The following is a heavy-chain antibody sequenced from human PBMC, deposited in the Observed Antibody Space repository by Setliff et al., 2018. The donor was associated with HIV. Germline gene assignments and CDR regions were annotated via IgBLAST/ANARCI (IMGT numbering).Heavy chain of an antibody. CDR2: INCYSGDS. J-gene: IGHJ4*02. CDR1: GYSFFSYS. V-gene: IGHV1-18*01. Sequence: SVKVSCKASGYSFFSYSITWVRQAPGQGLEWVGWINCYSGDSKFPEKLQGRITMTADTSTSTAYMELRNLTSDDTARYYCARATYSGSPNPPQDYWGQGTLVTVSS. CDR3: ARATYSGSPNPPQDY. D-gene: IGHD1-26*01.